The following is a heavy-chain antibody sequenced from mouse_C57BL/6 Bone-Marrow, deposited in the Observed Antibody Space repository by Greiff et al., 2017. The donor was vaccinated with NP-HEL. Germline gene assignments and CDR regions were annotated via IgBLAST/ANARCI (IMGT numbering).Heavy chain of an antibody. CDR3: AGYYSNYYGMDY. Sequence: EVQRVESGGGLVQPGGSMKLSCVASGFTFSNYWMNWVRQSPEKGLEWVAQIRLKSDNYATHYAESVKGKFTISRDDSKSSVYLQMSNLRAEDTGIYYCAGYYSNYYGMDYGGQGTSVTVSA. D-gene: IGHD2-5*01. CDR2: IRLKSDNYAT. CDR1: GFTFSNYW. J-gene: IGHJ4*01. V-gene: IGHV6-3*01.